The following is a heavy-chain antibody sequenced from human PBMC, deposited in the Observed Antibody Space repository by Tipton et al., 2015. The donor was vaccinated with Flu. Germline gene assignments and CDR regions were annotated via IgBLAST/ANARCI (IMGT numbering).Heavy chain of an antibody. D-gene: IGHD6-6*01. Sequence: LRLSCTVSGGSIRGYYWSWIRQPPGQGLEWIGCVYYSGPTRYNSSLKSRVTISVDTSKNQFSLKLTSLTAADTAVYYCARDKRGGTARPHFDYWGQGILVTVSS. J-gene: IGHJ4*02. V-gene: IGHV4-59*01. CDR2: VYYSGPT. CDR3: ARDKRGGTARPHFDY. CDR1: GGSIRGYY.